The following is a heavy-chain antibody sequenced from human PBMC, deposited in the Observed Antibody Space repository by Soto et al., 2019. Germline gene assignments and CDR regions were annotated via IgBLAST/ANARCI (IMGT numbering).Heavy chain of an antibody. CDR2: VNPIVSMS. V-gene: IGHV1-69*02. Sequence: QVQLVQSGAEVKRPGSSVKVSCKASGDTFNFYSINWVRQAPGLGLEWMGRVNPIVSMSNYAQKFQGRVTMTADKSTSTAYMALSSRRSEDTAIYYCASSYGSGYRAFDYWGQGALVTVSS. CDR1: GDTFNFYS. J-gene: IGHJ4*02. CDR3: ASSYGSGYRAFDY. D-gene: IGHD3-10*01.